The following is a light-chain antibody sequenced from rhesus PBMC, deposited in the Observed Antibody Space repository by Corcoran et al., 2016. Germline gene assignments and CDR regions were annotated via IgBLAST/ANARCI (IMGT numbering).Light chain of an antibody. CDR3: MQGTHWPPT. J-gene: IGKJ4*01. CDR2: KDS. Sequence: DVVMTQSPLSLPVTLGQPASISCRSSQSLVPSDGKTYLNWVKQKPGQPPMRLIYKDSNRDSGVPDRFRGSGAGTVCTLKISRVEAEDVGVYYCMQGTHWPPTFGGGTKVELK. CDR1: QSLVPSDGKTY. V-gene: IGKV2S9*01.